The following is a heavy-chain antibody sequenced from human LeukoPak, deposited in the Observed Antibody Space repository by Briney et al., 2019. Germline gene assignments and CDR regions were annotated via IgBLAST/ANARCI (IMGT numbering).Heavy chain of an antibody. J-gene: IGHJ3*02. CDR2: INHSGST. CDR1: GGSFSGYY. CDR3: ARWGCSSTSCLDAFDI. Sequence: PSETLSLTCAVYGGSFSGYYWSWIRQPPGKGLEWIGEINHSGSTNYNPSLKSRVTISVDTSKNQFSLKLSSVTAADTAVYYCARWGCSSTSCLDAFDIWGQGTMVTVSS. D-gene: IGHD2-2*01. V-gene: IGHV4-34*01.